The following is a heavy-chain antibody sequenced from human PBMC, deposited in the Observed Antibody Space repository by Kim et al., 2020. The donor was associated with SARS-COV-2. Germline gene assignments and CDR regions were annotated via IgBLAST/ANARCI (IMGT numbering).Heavy chain of an antibody. J-gene: IGHJ5*02. V-gene: IGHV3-11*01. Sequence: GGSLRLSCAASGFTFSDYYMSWIRQAPGKGLEWVSYISSSGSTIYYADSVKGRFTISRDNAKNSLYLQMNSLRAEDTAVYYCARVGNPYVYPSRATSNWFDPWGQGTLVTVSS. CDR1: GFTFSDYY. CDR3: ARVGNPYVYPSRATSNWFDP. CDR2: ISSSGSTI. D-gene: IGHD1-1*01.